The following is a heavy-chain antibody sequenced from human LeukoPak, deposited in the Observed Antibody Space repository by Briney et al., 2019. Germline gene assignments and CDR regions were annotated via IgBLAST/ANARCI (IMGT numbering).Heavy chain of an antibody. Sequence: SVKVSCKASGYTFSSYGISWVRQAPGQGLEWMGWISVYSGNTNYAQKLQGRVTMTTDTSTSTAYMELRSLRSDDTAVYYCARSLDYDILTGYLGGWFDPWGQGTLVTVSS. CDR1: GYTFSSYG. V-gene: IGHV1-18*01. CDR3: ARSLDYDILTGYLGGWFDP. CDR2: ISVYSGNT. J-gene: IGHJ5*02. D-gene: IGHD3-9*01.